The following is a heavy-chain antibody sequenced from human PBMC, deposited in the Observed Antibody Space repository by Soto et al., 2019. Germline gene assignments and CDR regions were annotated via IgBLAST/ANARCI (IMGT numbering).Heavy chain of an antibody. CDR3: ERFPLRWGPDDY. D-gene: IGHD3-16*01. Sequence: QVQLQESGPGLVKPSQTLSLTCTVSGGSISSGGYYWSWIRQHPGKGLEWIGYVYYSGSTYYNPSLQSRVTISVDTSKNQFYLTLRSVTAADTAVYYCERFPLRWGPDDYWGQGTLVTVSS. V-gene: IGHV4-31*03. CDR1: GGSISSGGYY. J-gene: IGHJ4*02. CDR2: VYYSGST.